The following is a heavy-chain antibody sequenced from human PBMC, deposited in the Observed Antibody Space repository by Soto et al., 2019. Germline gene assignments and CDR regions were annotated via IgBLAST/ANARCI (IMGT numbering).Heavy chain of an antibody. CDR2: IYDTGTT. CDR1: GGSISSSSYY. V-gene: IGHV4-39*01. D-gene: IGHD1-26*01. J-gene: IGHJ2*01. Sequence: QLQLQESGPGLVKPSETLSLTCTVSGGSISSSSYYWSWIRQPPGRGLEWIAIIYDTGTTYYNPSLQSRVTISADTSNNQFSLRLNSVTAADTAVYYCARRLQVGIHWYFDLWGRGTLVTVSS. CDR3: ARRLQVGIHWYFDL.